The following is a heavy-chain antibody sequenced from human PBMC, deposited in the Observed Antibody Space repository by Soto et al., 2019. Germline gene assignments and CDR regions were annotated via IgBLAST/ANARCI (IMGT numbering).Heavy chain of an antibody. CDR2: IYYNDDW. D-gene: IGHD5-12*01. Sequence: SGPTLVNPTQTLTLTCTFFGFSFSTAGVAVGWIRQTPGGALEWLALIYYNDDWRFSPSLKTRLHITGDTSKNQVVLSLTNVDPGDTATYFCAHSDGGYEIIYFDFWGQGIPVTVSS. CDR1: GFSFSTAGVA. V-gene: IGHV2-5*01. J-gene: IGHJ4*02. CDR3: AHSDGGYEIIYFDF.